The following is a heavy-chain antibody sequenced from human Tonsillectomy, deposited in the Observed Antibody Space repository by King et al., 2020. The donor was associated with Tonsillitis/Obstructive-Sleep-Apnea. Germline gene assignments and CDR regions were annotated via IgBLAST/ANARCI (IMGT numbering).Heavy chain of an antibody. J-gene: IGHJ4*02. CDR3: ASSEWELPGY. D-gene: IGHD1-26*01. CDR1: GGSISSSSYY. V-gene: IGHV4-39*01. CDR2: IYYSGST. Sequence: QLQESGPGLVKPSETLSLTCTVSGGSISSSSYYWGWIRQPPGKGLEWIGSIYYSGSTYYNPSLKSRVTISVDTSKNQFSLKLGSVTAADTAVYYCASSEWELPGYWGQGTLVTVSS.